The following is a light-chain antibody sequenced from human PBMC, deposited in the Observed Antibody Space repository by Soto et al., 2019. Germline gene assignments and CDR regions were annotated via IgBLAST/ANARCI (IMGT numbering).Light chain of an antibody. V-gene: IGKV3-11*01. Sequence: EVVVTQSPVTLALSPGERATLSCRTSQSVDIYVAWYQQKPGQAPRLLIYDASHRAPVIPTRFSGSGSGTNFTLTIRCLGPEDFAVYYCQQRKYWPPRTFGGGTKVEIK. CDR3: QQRKYWPPRT. J-gene: IGKJ4*01. CDR2: DAS. CDR1: QSVDIY.